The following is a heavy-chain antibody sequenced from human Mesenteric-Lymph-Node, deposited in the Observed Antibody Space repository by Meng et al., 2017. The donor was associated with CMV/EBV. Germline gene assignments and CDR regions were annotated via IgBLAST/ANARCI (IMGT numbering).Heavy chain of an antibody. D-gene: IGHD3-22*01. V-gene: IGHV3-30-3*01. CDR3: ARDHGIGNYYDSSGLFHY. J-gene: IGHJ4*01. CDR2: ISYDGSNK. Sequence: GESLKISCAASGFTFSSYAMHWVRQAPGKGLEWVAVISYDGSNKYYADSVKGRFTISRDNSKNTLYLQMNTLRAEDTAVYYCARDHGIGNYYDSSGLFHYWGQGTLVTVSS. CDR1: GFTFSSYA.